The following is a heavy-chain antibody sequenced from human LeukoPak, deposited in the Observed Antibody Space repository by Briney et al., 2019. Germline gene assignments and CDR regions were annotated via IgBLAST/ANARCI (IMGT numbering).Heavy chain of an antibody. V-gene: IGHV3-30-3*01. J-gene: IGHJ4*02. D-gene: IGHD6-6*01. Sequence: GRSLRLSCAASGFTFGSYAMHWVRQAPGKGLEWVAVISYDGSNKYYADSVKGRFTISRDNSKNTLYLQMNSLRAEDTAVYYCARVDSSSSGFDYWGQGTLVTVSS. CDR3: ARVDSSSSGFDY. CDR1: GFTFGSYA. CDR2: ISYDGSNK.